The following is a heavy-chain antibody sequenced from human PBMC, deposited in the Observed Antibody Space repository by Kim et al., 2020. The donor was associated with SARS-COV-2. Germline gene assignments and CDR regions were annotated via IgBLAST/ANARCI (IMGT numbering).Heavy chain of an antibody. Sequence: SETLSLTCTVSGGSISSGGYYWSWIRQHPGKGLEWIGYIYYSGSTYYNPSLKSRVTISVDTSKNQFSLKLSSVTAADTAVYYCARDGPRLDPAHTAMTAFDIWGQGTMVTVSP. D-gene: IGHD5-18*01. CDR2: IYYSGST. CDR3: ARDGPRLDPAHTAMTAFDI. J-gene: IGHJ3*02. V-gene: IGHV4-31*03. CDR1: GGSISSGGYY.